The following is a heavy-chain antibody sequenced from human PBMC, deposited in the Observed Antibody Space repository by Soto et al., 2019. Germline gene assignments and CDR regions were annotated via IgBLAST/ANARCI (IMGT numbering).Heavy chain of an antibody. D-gene: IGHD6-13*01. CDR3: ARVIGSAYSGSWYWFDP. Sequence: ASVKVSCKASGGTFSSYAISWVRQAPGQGLEWMGWISAYNGNTNYAQKLQGRVTMTTDTSTSTAYMELRSLRSDDTAVYYCARVIGSAYSGSWYWFDPWGQGTLVTVSS. V-gene: IGHV1-18*01. CDR1: GGTFSSYA. CDR2: ISAYNGNT. J-gene: IGHJ5*02.